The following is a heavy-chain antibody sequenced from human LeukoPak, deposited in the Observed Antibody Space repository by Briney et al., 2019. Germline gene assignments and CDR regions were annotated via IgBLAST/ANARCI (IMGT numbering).Heavy chain of an antibody. CDR2: MYYSGST. CDR1: GGSISTYY. CDR3: ARTPATTWTNHFDY. D-gene: IGHD4-17*01. V-gene: IGHV4-59*01. Sequence: PSETLSLTCTVSGGSISTYYWNWIRRSPGKGLEWIWYMYYSGSTNYNPSLKSRVTISVDTSKNESSLKLSSVTAADTAVYYCARTPATTWTNHFDYWGQGTLVTVSS. J-gene: IGHJ4*02.